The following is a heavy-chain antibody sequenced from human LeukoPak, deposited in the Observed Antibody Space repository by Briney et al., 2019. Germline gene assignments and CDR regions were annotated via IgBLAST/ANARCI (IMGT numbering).Heavy chain of an antibody. J-gene: IGHJ4*02. CDR1: GFSFSSYT. Sequence: GGSLRLSCAASGFSFSSYTMNWVRQAPGKGLEWVSSISSTSSDIHYADSVKGRFTISRDNAKNSLYLQMNSLRAEDTAVYYCARDHYGSGSYYTDYWGQGTLVTVSS. CDR2: ISSTSSDI. V-gene: IGHV3-21*01. CDR3: ARDHYGSGSYYTDY. D-gene: IGHD3-10*01.